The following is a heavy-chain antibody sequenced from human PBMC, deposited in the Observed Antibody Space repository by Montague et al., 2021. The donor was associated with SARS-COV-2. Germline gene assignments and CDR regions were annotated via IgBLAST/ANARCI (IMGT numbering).Heavy chain of an antibody. CDR3: ARATEWRGYYYYYYMDV. CDR2: TYYRSRWFN. Sequence: CAISGDSVSSNSAAWNWIRQSPSRGLEWLGRTYYRSRWFNDYAVSIRSRITINPDTSKNQFSLQLNSVTPEDTAVYYCARATEWRGYYYYYYMDVWGKGPRSPSP. CDR1: GDSVSSNSAA. J-gene: IGHJ6*03. V-gene: IGHV6-1*01. D-gene: IGHD1-14*01.